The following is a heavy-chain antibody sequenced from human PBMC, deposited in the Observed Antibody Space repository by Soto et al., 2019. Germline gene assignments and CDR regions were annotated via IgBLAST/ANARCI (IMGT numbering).Heavy chain of an antibody. CDR2: IYYSGST. J-gene: IGHJ6*03. CDR1: GGSISSYY. V-gene: IGHV4-59*01. D-gene: IGHD6-19*01. CDR3: ARDGSGSGYYYYYMDV. Sequence: SETLSLTCTVSGGSISSYYWSWIRQPPWKGLEWIGYIYYSGSTNYNPSLKSRVTISVDTSKNQFSLKLSSVTAADTAVYYCARDGSGSGYYYYYMDVWGKGTTVTVSS.